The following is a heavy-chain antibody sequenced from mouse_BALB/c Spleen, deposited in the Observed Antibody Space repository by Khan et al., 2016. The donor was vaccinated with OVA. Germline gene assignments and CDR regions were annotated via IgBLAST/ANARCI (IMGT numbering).Heavy chain of an antibody. D-gene: IGHD2-14*01. CDR1: GYTFTSYW. CDR2: INPTSGDT. V-gene: IGHV1-7*01. J-gene: IGHJ2*01. CDR3: ARDRIDY. Sequence: QVQLQQSGAELAKPGASVKMSCKASGYTFTSYWMHWIKQRPGQGLEWIGYINPTSGDTTYNQKFKDRATLTADKSSSTAYMQLRSLTSDDSAVYYGARDRIDYWGQGTALTVSS.